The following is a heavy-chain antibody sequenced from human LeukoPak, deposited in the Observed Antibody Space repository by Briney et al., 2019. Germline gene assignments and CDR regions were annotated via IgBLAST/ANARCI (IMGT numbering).Heavy chain of an antibody. D-gene: IGHD6-19*01. CDR2: IYYSGST. V-gene: IGHV4-59*01. CDR1: GGSISSYY. J-gene: IGHJ4*02. CDR3: ARDGSGWYKFDY. Sequence: PSETLSLTCTVSGGSISSYYWSWIRQPPGKGLEWIGYIYYSGSTNYNPSLKSRVTMSVDTSKSQLSLKLSSVTPADTAVYYCARDGSGWYKFDYWGQGTLVTVSS.